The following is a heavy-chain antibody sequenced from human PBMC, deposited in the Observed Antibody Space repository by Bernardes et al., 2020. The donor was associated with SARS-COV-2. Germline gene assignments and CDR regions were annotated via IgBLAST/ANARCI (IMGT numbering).Heavy chain of an antibody. Sequence: GGSLRLSCAASGFTFSNYGMDWVRQAPGKGLEWVAVISYDGSNKYYADSVKGRFTISRDNSNNTLHLQMNSLRPEDTAVYHCAKARDDFVDFWHFDLWGRGTLVTVSS. J-gene: IGHJ2*01. CDR2: ISYDGSNK. D-gene: IGHD2-21*02. CDR3: AKARDDFVDFWHFDL. V-gene: IGHV3-30*18. CDR1: GFTFSNYG.